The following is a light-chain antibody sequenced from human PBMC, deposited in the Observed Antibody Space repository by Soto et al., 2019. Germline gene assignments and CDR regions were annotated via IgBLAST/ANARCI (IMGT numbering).Light chain of an antibody. CDR3: CSYAGSITPYV. J-gene: IGLJ1*01. CDR2: EGS. V-gene: IGLV2-23*01. CDR1: SSDVGSYNL. Sequence: QSVLTQPASVSGSPGQSITISCTGTSSDVGSYNLVSWYQQHPGKAPKLMIYEGSKRPSGVSNRFSGSKSGNTASLTISGLQAEDYSDYSCCSYAGSITPYVFGTGTMVTVL.